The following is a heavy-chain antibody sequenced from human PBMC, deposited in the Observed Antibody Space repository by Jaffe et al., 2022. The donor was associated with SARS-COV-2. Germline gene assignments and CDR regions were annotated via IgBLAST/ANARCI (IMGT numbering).Heavy chain of an antibody. CDR3: ARGGLRYFDWPFDY. Sequence: QVRLVESGGGVVQPGRSLRLSCAASGFTFSSYAMHWVRQAPGKGLEWVALISYDGNNKYFADSVKGRFTISRDNSKNTLYLQMNSLRAEDTAVYYCARGGLRYFDWPFDYWGQGTLVTVSS. CDR1: GFTFSSYA. D-gene: IGHD3-9*01. J-gene: IGHJ4*02. CDR2: ISYDGNNK. V-gene: IGHV3-30*04.